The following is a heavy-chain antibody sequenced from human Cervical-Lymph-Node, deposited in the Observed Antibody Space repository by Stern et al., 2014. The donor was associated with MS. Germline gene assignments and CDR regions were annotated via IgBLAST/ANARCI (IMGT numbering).Heavy chain of an antibody. CDR3: VRDWSSNAYKSEDY. J-gene: IGHJ4*02. V-gene: IGHV3-33*01. D-gene: IGHD4-11*01. CDR2: IWHDGSKT. CDR1: GFTFSNYG. Sequence: QLVQSGGGVVQPGRSLRLSCIASGFTFSNYGMHWVRQAPAQGLGWVATIWHDGSKTYYADSVRGRFTISRDNSKNTLSLQMNSLRVDDTAVYYCVRDWSSNAYKSEDYWGQGTLVTVSS.